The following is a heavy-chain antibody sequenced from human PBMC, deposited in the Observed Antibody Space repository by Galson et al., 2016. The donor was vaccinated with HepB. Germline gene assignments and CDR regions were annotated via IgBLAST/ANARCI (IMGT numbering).Heavy chain of an antibody. CDR2: IYPGDSDT. CDR1: GYIFTDYW. D-gene: IGHD6-6*01. J-gene: IGHJ5*02. Sequence: QSGAEVKKPGESLKISCKTSGYIFTDYWIARVRQMPRKGLEWMGIIYPGDSDTRYSPSFEGQVTISVDKSINTAYLQWSSLKASDTAMYYCGTSGTSGWFDPWGQGTLVTVSS. CDR3: GTSGTSGWFDP. V-gene: IGHV5-51*01.